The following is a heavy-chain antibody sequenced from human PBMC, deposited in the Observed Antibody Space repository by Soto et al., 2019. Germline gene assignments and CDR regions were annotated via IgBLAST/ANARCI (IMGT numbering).Heavy chain of an antibody. CDR2: IKSKTDGGTT. J-gene: IGHJ6*02. CDR1: GFTFSNAW. D-gene: IGHD1-7*01. CDR3: TTVGLITGTTIRYVMDV. Sequence: GGSLRLSCAASGFTFSNAWMNWVRQAPGEGLEWVGRIKSKTDGGTTDYAAPVKGRFTISRDDSKNTLYLQMNSLKTEDTAVYYCTTVGLITGTTIRYVMDVWGQGTTVTVSS. V-gene: IGHV3-15*07.